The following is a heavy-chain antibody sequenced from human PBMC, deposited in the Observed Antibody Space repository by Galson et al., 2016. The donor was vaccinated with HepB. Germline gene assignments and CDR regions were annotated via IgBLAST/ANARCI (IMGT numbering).Heavy chain of an antibody. CDR2: ISAYNGNT. J-gene: IGHJ4*02. V-gene: IGHV1-18*01. CDR3: ASGFLQHPYDATGYYWNYFDY. Sequence: SCKASGYSSTNYGISWVRQAPGQGLEWMGWISAYNGNTNYARKLQGRVTLTIDTPASTAFMDLGSLRSDDTAIYYCASGFLQHPYDATGYYWNYFDYWGQGTLVTVSS. CDR1: GYSSTNYG. D-gene: IGHD3-22*01.